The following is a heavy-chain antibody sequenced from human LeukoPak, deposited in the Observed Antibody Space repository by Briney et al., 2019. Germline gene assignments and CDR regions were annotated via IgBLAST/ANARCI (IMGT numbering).Heavy chain of an antibody. Sequence: NPGGSLRLSCSASGFVFTIYTMYWVRQAPGKGPEYVSTIGGSGNGFSIYYADSVKGRFTVSRDDSKSILYLQMNGLRSEDTAVYYCARVRFGELGVPDFDYWGQGTLVTVSS. CDR1: GFVFTIYT. J-gene: IGHJ4*02. D-gene: IGHD3-10*01. V-gene: IGHV3-64*04. CDR2: IGGSGNGFSI. CDR3: ARVRFGELGVPDFDY.